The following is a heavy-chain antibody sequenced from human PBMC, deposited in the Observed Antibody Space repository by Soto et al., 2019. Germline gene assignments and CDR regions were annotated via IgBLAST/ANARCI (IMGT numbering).Heavy chain of an antibody. CDR2: IYWDDDK. Sequence: QITLKESGPTLVKPTQTLTLTCTFSGFSLTTRGVGVGWIRQPPVMALECLALIYWDDDKRYSPSLQSRLSITKDTSKNQVVLTMINVDPVDTATYYCAHIPNYYQYDWFDPWGPGTLVSVSS. CDR3: AHIPNYYQYDWFDP. D-gene: IGHD3-16*01. V-gene: IGHV2-5*02. J-gene: IGHJ5*02. CDR1: GFSLTTRGVG.